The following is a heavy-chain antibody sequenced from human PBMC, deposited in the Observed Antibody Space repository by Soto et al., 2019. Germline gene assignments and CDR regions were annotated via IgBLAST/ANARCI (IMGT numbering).Heavy chain of an antibody. CDR3: ARDPGSDCSGGSCHRNWYNWFDP. CDR1: GFTFSSYS. J-gene: IGHJ5*02. Sequence: GGSLRLSCAASGFTFSSYSMNWVRQAPGKGLEWVSYISSSSSTIYYADSVKGRFTISRDNAKNSLYLQMNSLRAEDTAVYYCARDPGSDCSGGSCHRNWYNWFDPWGQGTLVTVSS. V-gene: IGHV3-48*01. CDR2: ISSSSSTI. D-gene: IGHD2-15*01.